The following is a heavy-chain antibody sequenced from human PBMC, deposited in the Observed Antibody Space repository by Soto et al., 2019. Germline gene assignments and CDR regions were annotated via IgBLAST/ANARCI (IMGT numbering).Heavy chain of an antibody. CDR3: ARDVYYYGSGSMINWFDP. D-gene: IGHD3-10*01. V-gene: IGHV3-7*01. CDR2: IKQDGSEK. J-gene: IGHJ5*02. CDR1: GFTFSSYW. Sequence: LRLSCAASGFTFSSYWMSWVRQAPGKGLEWVANIKQDGSEKYYVDSVKGRFTISRDNAKNSLYLQMNSLRAEDTAVYYCARDVYYYGSGSMINWFDPWGQGTLVTVSS.